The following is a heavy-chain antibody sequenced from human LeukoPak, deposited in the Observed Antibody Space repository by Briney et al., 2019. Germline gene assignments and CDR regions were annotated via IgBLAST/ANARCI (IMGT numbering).Heavy chain of an antibody. V-gene: IGHV3-30*07. D-gene: IGHD6-13*01. CDR1: GFTFSSYP. J-gene: IGHJ4*02. CDR2: VSDDGNKK. Sequence: GRSLRLSCAASGFTFSSYPMHWVRQAPGKGLEWVAVVSDDGNKKFDADFVKGRFTISRDNAKNSLYLQMNSLRAEDTAMYYCARDSAGNDYWGQGTLVTVSS. CDR3: ARDSAGNDY.